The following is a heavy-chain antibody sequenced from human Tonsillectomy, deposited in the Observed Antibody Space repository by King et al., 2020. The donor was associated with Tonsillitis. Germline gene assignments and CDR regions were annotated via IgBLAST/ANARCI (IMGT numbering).Heavy chain of an antibody. V-gene: IGHV5-51*01. CDR1: GYIFTSYW. J-gene: IGHJ6*03. Sequence: VQLVESGAEVKKPGESLKISCKGSGYIFTSYWIGWVRQMPGKGLEWMGIIYPGDSDTRYSPSFQGQVTISADKSISTAYLQWSSLKASDTAMYYCARQNDLWSGGYYYYYMDVWGKGTTVTVSS. CDR2: IYPGDSDT. CDR3: ARQNDLWSGGYYYYYMDV. D-gene: IGHD3-3*01.